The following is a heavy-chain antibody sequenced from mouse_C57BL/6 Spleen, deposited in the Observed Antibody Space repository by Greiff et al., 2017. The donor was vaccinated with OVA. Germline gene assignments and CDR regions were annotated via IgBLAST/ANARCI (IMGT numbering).Heavy chain of an antibody. D-gene: IGHD2-1*01. V-gene: IGHV1-59*01. CDR3: AREVYYGNYVFAY. J-gene: IGHJ3*01. Sequence: VQLQQPGAELVRPGTSVKLSCKASGYTFTSYWMHWVKQRPGQGLEWIGVIDPSDSYTNYNQKFKGKATLTVDTSSSTAYMQSSSLTSEDSAVYYCAREVYYGNYVFAYWGQGTLVTVSA. CDR1: GYTFTSYW. CDR2: IDPSDSYT.